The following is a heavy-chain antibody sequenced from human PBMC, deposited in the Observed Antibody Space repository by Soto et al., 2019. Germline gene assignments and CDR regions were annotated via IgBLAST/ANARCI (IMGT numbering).Heavy chain of an antibody. CDR3: ARERGYSYGPEIYDYYSMDV. J-gene: IGHJ6*02. CDR1: RFTFSSYS. V-gene: IGHV3-48*01. Sequence: GGSLSLSYAACRFTFSSYSMTWVRQAPGKGLEWVSYISSSSTIYYADPVKGRFTIYRDNAKNSLYLQMNSLRAEDTAVYYCARERGYSYGPEIYDYYSMDVWGQGTTVTVSS. CDR2: ISSSSTI. D-gene: IGHD5-18*01.